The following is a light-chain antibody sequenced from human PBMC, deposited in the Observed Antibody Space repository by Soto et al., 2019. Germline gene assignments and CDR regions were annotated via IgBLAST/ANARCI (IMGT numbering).Light chain of an antibody. V-gene: IGLV2-14*01. J-gene: IGLJ1*01. CDR1: SSDVGGYDY. CDR2: EVS. Sequence: QSVLPQPASVSGSPGQSITISCTGTSSDVGGYDYVSWYQLHPGKAPKLMVFEVSNRPSGVYYRFSGSKSGNTASLTISGLQAEDEADHVCSSYSISTAYLFGTGTKVTVL. CDR3: SSYSISTAYL.